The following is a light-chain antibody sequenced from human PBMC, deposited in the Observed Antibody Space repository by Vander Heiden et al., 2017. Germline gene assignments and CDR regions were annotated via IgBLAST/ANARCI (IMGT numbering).Light chain of an antibody. CDR1: SSNSGAGYD. Sequence: QSVLTQPPSLSGAPGQRVTISCTGNSSNSGAGYDVHWYRQLPGTAPKLLIYDNNNRPSGVPDRFSGSKSGTSASLAITGLQAEDEADYYCQSYDNSLSGSGVFGGGTKLTVL. CDR2: DNN. CDR3: QSYDNSLSGSGV. J-gene: IGLJ2*01. V-gene: IGLV1-40*01.